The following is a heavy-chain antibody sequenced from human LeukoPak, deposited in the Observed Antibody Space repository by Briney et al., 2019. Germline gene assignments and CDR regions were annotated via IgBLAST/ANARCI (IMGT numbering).Heavy chain of an antibody. V-gene: IGHV1-46*01. CDR1: GYTFTSYY. D-gene: IGHD3-10*01. Sequence: ASVKVSCKASGYTFTSYYMHWVRQAPGQGLEWMGIINPSGGSTSYAQKFQGRVTMTRDTSTSTVYMELSSLRSEDTAVYYCARDPYGSGSYYTYYYYYMDVWGKGTTVTVSS. J-gene: IGHJ6*03. CDR2: INPSGGST. CDR3: ARDPYGSGSYYTYYYYYMDV.